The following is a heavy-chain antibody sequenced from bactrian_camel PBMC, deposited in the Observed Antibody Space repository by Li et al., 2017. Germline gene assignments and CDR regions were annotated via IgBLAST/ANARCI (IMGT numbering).Heavy chain of an antibody. D-gene: IGHD3*01. CDR1: GFTFDEND. J-gene: IGHJ4*01. Sequence: HVQLVESGGGSVQAGGSLNHSCTASGSGFTFDENDMAWYRQTAAYECELVSSISSDGRTYYADSVKGRFTVSRDNAKDTLHLTMNDLRPEDTGRYYCASDPTYGADCYLGIETTFRYFGQGTQVTVS. V-gene: IGHV3S55*01. CDR2: ISSDGRT.